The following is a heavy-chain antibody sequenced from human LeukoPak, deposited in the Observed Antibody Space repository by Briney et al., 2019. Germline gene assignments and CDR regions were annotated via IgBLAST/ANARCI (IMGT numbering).Heavy chain of an antibody. V-gene: IGHV3-23*01. CDR1: GFTFSSYA. D-gene: IGHD1-20*01. CDR3: AKRGPDNWKSYYFDY. J-gene: IGHJ4*02. CDR2: ISGSGGST. Sequence: PGRSLRLSCAASGFTFSSYAMSWVRQAPGKGLEWVSAISGSGGSTYYADSVKGRFTISRDNSKNTLYLQMNSLRAEDTAVYYCAKRGPDNWKSYYFDYWGQGTLVTVSS.